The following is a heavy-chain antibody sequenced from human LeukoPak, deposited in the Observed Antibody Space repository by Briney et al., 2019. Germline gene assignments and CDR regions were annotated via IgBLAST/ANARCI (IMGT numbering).Heavy chain of an antibody. J-gene: IGHJ5*02. D-gene: IGHD3-9*01. V-gene: IGHV4-59*01. CDR3: ARGYDILTGSLYVGAGSDP. CDR1: GGSISSYY. Sequence: SETLSLPCTVSGGSISSYYWSWIRQPPGKGLEWIGYIYYSGSTNYNPSLKSRVTISVDTSKNQFSLKLSSVTAADTAVYYCARGYDILTGSLYVGAGSDPWGQGTLVTVSS. CDR2: IYYSGST.